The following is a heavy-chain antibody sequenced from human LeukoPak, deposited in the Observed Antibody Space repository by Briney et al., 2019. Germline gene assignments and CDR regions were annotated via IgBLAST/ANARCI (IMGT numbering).Heavy chain of an antibody. D-gene: IGHD3-3*01. CDR2: INHSGST. Sequence: SETLSLTCAVYGGSFSGYYWSRIRQPPGKGLEWIGEINHSGSTNYNPSLKSRVTISVDTSKNQFSLKLSSVTAADTAVYYCASYDFWSGWYYWGQGTLVTVSS. J-gene: IGHJ4*02. V-gene: IGHV4-34*01. CDR3: ASYDFWSGWYY. CDR1: GGSFSGYY.